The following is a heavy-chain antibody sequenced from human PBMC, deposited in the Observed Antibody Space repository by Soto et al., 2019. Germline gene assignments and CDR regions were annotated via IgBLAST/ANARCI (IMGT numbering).Heavy chain of an antibody. CDR1: GFSFKDYY. D-gene: IGHD3-10*01. Sequence: GGSLRLSCAASGFSFKDYYMTWMRQTPEKGLEWISTITSSGGDAYYAASVKGRVTISRDNAHNSLYLQMSGLRAEDNALYYCARDMYTNYEYYFDLWGQGTLVTVSS. V-gene: IGHV3-11*05. CDR3: ARDMYTNYEYYFDL. J-gene: IGHJ5*02. CDR2: ITSSGGDA.